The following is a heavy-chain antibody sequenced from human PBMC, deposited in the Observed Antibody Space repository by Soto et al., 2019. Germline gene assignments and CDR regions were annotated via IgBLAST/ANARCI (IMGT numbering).Heavy chain of an antibody. V-gene: IGHV3-74*01. Sequence: EVQLVESGGGLVQPGGSRRLSCAVSGFSFSSYWIHWVRQAPGKGLVWVSRIKTDGSSTDYADSVKGRFTISRDNAKNTLYLQMNSLRAEDTAVYYCAKREGNTYGLFHWGQGTLVTVSS. CDR3: AKREGNTYGLFH. CDR2: IKTDGSST. CDR1: GFSFSSYW. D-gene: IGHD5-18*01. J-gene: IGHJ4*02.